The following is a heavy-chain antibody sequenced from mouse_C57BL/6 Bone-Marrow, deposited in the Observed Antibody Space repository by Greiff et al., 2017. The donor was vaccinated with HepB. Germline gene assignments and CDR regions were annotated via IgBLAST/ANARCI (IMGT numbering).Heavy chain of an antibody. J-gene: IGHJ4*01. V-gene: IGHV5-17*01. CDR3: ARRWLPRGYAMDY. D-gene: IGHD2-3*01. CDR2: ISSGSSTI. CDR1: GFTFSDYG. Sequence: EVKLMESGGGLVKPGGSLKLSCAASGFTFSDYGMHWVRQAPEKGLEWVAYISSGSSTIYYADTVKGRFTISRDNAKNTLFLQMTSLRSEDTAMYYCARRWLPRGYAMDYWGQGTSVTVSS.